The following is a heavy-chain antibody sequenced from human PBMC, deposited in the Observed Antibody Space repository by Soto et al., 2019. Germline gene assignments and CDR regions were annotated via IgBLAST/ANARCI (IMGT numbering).Heavy chain of an antibody. CDR1: GYTFTDYF. Sequence: QVHLVQSGAEVKKPGASVQVSCKASGYTFTDYFIHWVRQAPGQGLEWMGWINHKSGGTMYAPRFQCRVPMTRDTSISTAYMELTRLRSDDTAVYYCAGEESTVDWFDPWGQGTLVTVSS. J-gene: IGHJ5*02. V-gene: IGHV1-2*02. D-gene: IGHD2-21*01. CDR3: AGEESTVDWFDP. CDR2: INHKSGGT.